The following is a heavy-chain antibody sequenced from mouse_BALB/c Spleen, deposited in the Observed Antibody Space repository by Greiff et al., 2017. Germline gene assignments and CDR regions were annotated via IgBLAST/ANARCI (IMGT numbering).Heavy chain of an antibody. CDR3: ARHVGYGKDWYVDV. CDR2: IWSDGST. V-gene: IGHV2-6-2*01. Sequence: QVQLKQSGPDLVAPSQSLSITCTVSGFSLTSYGVHWVRQPPGKGLEWLVVIWSDGSTTYNSALKSRLSISKDNSKSQVFLKMNSLQTDDTAMYYCARHVGYGKDWYVDVWGAGTTVTVSS. J-gene: IGHJ1*01. CDR1: GFSLTSYG. D-gene: IGHD2-10*02.